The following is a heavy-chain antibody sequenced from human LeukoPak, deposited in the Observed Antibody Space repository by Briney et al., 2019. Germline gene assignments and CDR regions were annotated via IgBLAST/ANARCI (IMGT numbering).Heavy chain of an antibody. V-gene: IGHV3-30*04. Sequence: PGGSLRLSCAASGFTFSSYATHWVRQAPGKGLEWVAVISYDGSNKYYADSVKGRFTISRDNSKNTLYLQMNSLRAEDTAMYYCARSIPRYDGSAYYPDYWGQGTLVTVSS. CDR1: GFTFSSYA. J-gene: IGHJ4*02. CDR3: ARSIPRYDGSAYYPDY. D-gene: IGHD3-22*01. CDR2: ISYDGSNK.